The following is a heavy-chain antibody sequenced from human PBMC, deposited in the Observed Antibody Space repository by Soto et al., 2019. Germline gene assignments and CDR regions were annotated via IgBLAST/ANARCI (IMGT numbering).Heavy chain of an antibody. V-gene: IGHV4-34*01. Sequence: LETLSLTCAVYGGSFSGYYWSWIRQPPGKGLEWIGEINHSGSTNYNPSLKSRVTISVDTSKNQFSLKLSSVTAADTAVYYCARDRHILTGYYINYYYGMDVWGQGTTVT. CDR1: GGSFSGYY. CDR2: INHSGST. J-gene: IGHJ6*02. CDR3: ARDRHILTGYYINYYYGMDV. D-gene: IGHD3-9*01.